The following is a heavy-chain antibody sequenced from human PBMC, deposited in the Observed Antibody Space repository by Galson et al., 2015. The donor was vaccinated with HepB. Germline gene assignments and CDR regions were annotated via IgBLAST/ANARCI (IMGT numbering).Heavy chain of an antibody. D-gene: IGHD4-17*01. CDR2: IYSGGST. V-gene: IGHV3-66*01. CDR1: GFTVSSNY. J-gene: IGHJ4*02. Sequence: SLRLSCAASGFTVSSNYMSWVRQAPGKGLEWVSVIYSGGSTYYADSVKGRFTISRDNFKDTLYLQMNSLRAEDTAVYYCARDITTVTTTHPFDYWGQGTLVTVSS. CDR3: ARDITTVTTTHPFDY.